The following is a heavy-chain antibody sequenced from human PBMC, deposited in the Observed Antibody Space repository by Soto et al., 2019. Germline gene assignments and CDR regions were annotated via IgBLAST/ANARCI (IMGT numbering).Heavy chain of an antibody. D-gene: IGHD1-20*01. V-gene: IGHV5-51*01. CDR2: IYPGDSGT. CDR1: GYSFTIYC. J-gene: IGHJ3*02. CDR3: ASPRPRYNGGAFEI. Sequence: CKGSGYSFTIYCIGWVRQMPGKVLEWMGIIYPGDSGTRYSPSFQGQVTISADKSISTAYLQWSSLKASDTAMYYCASPRPRYNGGAFEIWGKGTMVTVSS.